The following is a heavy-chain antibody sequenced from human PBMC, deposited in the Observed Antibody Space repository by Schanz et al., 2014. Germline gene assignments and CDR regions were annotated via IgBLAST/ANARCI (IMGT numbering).Heavy chain of an antibody. J-gene: IGHJ4*02. CDR3: ARDKGGYYPFDY. D-gene: IGHD3-3*01. CDR1: GFTFSTYW. Sequence: EVQLVESGGGLVQPGGSLRLSCAASGFTFSTYWMSWVRQAPGKGLEWVANIKQDESERSYVDSVKGRFTISRDNAKNSLYLQMXSLXXXXTAVYYCARDKGGYYPFDYWGQGTLVTVSS. V-gene: IGHV3-7*01. CDR2: IKQDESER.